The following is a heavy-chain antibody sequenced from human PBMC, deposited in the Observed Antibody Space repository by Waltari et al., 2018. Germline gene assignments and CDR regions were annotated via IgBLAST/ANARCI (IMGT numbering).Heavy chain of an antibody. J-gene: IGHJ4*02. CDR1: GFTFSSYS. V-gene: IGHV3-48*01. D-gene: IGHD6-13*01. CDR2: ISSSRSTI. Sequence: EVQLVESGGGLVQPGGSLRLSCAASGFTFSSYSMNWVRQAPGKGLEWVSYISSSRSTIYYADSVKGRFTISRDNAKNSLYLQMNSLRAEDTAVYYCAKDEAAGTPLDYWGQGTLVIVSS. CDR3: AKDEAAGTPLDY.